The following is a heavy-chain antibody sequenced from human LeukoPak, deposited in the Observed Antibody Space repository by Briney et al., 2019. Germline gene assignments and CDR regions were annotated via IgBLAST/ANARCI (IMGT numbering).Heavy chain of an antibody. D-gene: IGHD1-26*01. CDR3: ARGQGGATDY. J-gene: IGHJ4*02. CDR2: TFHRSKWYN. CDR1: GDSFSSNSAA. V-gene: IGHV6-1*01. Sequence: SQTLSLTCAISGDSFSSNSAAWNWVRQSPSRGLEWLGRTFHRSKWYNDYAVFVKSRITINPDTSKNQFSLQLNSVTPGDTAVYYCARGQGGATDYWGQGTLVTVSS.